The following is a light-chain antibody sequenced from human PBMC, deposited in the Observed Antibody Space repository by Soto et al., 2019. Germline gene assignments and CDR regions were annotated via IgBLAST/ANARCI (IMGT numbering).Light chain of an antibody. CDR3: QQYGSSPPIT. V-gene: IGKV3-20*01. CDR2: GAS. J-gene: IGKJ5*01. CDR1: QSVSSSY. Sequence: EIVLTQSPGTLSLSPGERATLSCRASQSVSSSYLAWYQQKPGQAPRLLIYGASSRDTGIPDRFSGSGSGTDFTITISRLEPEDFAVYYCQQYGSSPPITFGQGTRLEIK.